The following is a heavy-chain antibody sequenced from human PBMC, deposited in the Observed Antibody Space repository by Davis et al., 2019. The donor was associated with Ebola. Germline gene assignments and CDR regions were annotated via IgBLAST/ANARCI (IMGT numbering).Heavy chain of an antibody. CDR3: AKDLAYYYDSSGYREPNDY. V-gene: IGHV3-30-3*01. J-gene: IGHJ4*02. Sequence: GESLKISCAASGFTFSGSAMHWVRQAPGKGLEWVAVISYDGSNKYYADSVKGRFTISRDNSKNTLYLQMNSLRAEDTAVYYCAKDLAYYYDSSGYREPNDYWGQGTLVTVSS. CDR1: GFTFSGSA. D-gene: IGHD3-22*01. CDR2: ISYDGSNK.